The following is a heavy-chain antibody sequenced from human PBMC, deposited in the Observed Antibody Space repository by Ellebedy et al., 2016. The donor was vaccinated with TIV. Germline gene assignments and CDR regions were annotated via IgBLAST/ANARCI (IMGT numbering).Heavy chain of an antibody. CDR2: ISSSGVSS. CDR1: GFTFRNFA. Sequence: GESLKISCAASGFTFRNFAMTWVRQAPGKGLEWVSSISSSGVSSDYADSVRCRVTISRDNSKSTLYLQMDSLRADDSAEYYCAKLDSSGYYYGRLDYWGQGTLVTVSS. V-gene: IGHV3-23*01. J-gene: IGHJ4*02. D-gene: IGHD3-22*01. CDR3: AKLDSSGYYYGRLDY.